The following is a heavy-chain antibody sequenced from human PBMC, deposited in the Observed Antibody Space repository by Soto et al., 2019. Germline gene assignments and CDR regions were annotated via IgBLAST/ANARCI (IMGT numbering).Heavy chain of an antibody. CDR3: ARGRSSTSPYPIGY. V-gene: IGHV4-31*03. D-gene: IGHD2-2*01. CDR1: GGSISSGGYY. Sequence: QVQLQESGPGLVKPSQTLSLTCTVSGGSISSGGYYWSWIRQHPGKVLEWIVYIYYSGSTYYNPSLNSRATISVETSKNQLSLKLSYVTAADTAVYYWARGRSSTSPYPIGYWGQGTLGTVSS. CDR2: IYYSGST. J-gene: IGHJ4*02.